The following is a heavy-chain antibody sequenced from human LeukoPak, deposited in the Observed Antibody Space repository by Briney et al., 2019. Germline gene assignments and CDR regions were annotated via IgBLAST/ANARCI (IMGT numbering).Heavy chain of an antibody. J-gene: IGHJ6*02. CDR1: GYTFTSYG. D-gene: IGHD6-13*01. CDR2: INPNSGGT. V-gene: IGHV1-2*02. Sequence: ASVKVSCKASGYTFTSYGISWVRQAPGQGLEWMGWINPNSGGTNYAQKFQGRVTMTTDTSISTAYMEVSRLRSDDTAVYYCARVRIGQQLDKYYYYAMDVWGQGTTVTVSS. CDR3: ARVRIGQQLDKYYYYAMDV.